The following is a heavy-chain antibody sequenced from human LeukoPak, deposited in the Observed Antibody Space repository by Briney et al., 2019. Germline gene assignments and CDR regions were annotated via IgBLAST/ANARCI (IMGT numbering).Heavy chain of an antibody. V-gene: IGHV3-9*01. D-gene: IGHD6-19*01. CDR1: GFTFDDYA. CDR2: GSRNSDSL. Sequence: PGRSLRLSCAASGFTFDDYAMQWPPRATGKGLEGVTVGSRNSDSLGYEDSVKVRFTISRDNAKNSLYLQMNSLGAEDAALYYCAKDRRLVRGGYAFDIWGQGTMVTVSS. J-gene: IGHJ3*02. CDR3: AKDRRLVRGGYAFDI.